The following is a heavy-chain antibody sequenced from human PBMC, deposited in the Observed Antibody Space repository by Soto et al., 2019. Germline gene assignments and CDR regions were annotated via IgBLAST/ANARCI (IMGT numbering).Heavy chain of an antibody. D-gene: IGHD3-10*01. CDR2: IIPIFGTA. CDR1: GGTFSSYA. V-gene: IGHV1-69*13. J-gene: IGHJ4*02. Sequence: EASVKVSCKASGGTFSSYAISWVRQAPGQGLEWMGGIIPIFGTANYAQKFQGRVTITADESTSTAYMELSSLRSEDTAVYYCARGPNYYGSGSYYFDYWGQGTLVTVSS. CDR3: ARGPNYYGSGSYYFDY.